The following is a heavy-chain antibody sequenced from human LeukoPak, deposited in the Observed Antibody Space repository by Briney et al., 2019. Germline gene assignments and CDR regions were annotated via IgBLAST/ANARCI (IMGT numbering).Heavy chain of an antibody. CDR2: IYYSGST. D-gene: IGHD4-17*01. CDR3: ARAPPTTVTEYYFDY. V-gene: IGHV4-31*03. J-gene: IGHJ4*02. Sequence: KPSETLSLTCTVSGGSISSGGYYWSWIRQHPRKGLEWIGYIYYSGSTYYNPSLKSRVTISVDTSKNQFSLKLSSVTAADTAVYYCARAPPTTVTEYYFDYWGQGTLVTVSS. CDR1: GGSISSGGYY.